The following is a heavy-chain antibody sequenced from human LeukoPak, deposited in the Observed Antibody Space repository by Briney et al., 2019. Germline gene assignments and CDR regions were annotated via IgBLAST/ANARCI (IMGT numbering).Heavy chain of an antibody. V-gene: IGHV4-31*03. CDR1: GGSISSGGYY. CDR3: ARVPVPEDVDIVATRHEDYYFDY. Sequence: KPSETLSLTCTVSGGSISSGGYYWSWIRQHPGKGLEWIGYIYYSGSTYYNPSLKSRVTISVDTSKNQFSLKLSSVTAADTAVYYCARVPVPEDVDIVATRHEDYYFDYWGQGTLVTVSS. J-gene: IGHJ4*02. D-gene: IGHD5-12*01. CDR2: IYYSGST.